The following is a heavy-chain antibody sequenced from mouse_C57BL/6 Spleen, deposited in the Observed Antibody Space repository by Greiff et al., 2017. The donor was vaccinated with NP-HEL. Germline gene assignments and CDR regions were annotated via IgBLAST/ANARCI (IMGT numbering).Heavy chain of an antibody. D-gene: IGHD1-1*01. CDR1: GYAFSSSW. Sequence: QVQLKESGPELVKPGASVKISCKASGYAFSSSWMNWVKQRPGKGLEWIGRIYPGDGDTNYNGKFKGKATLTADKSSSTAYMQLSSLTSEDSAVYVCARGGSNLGWYFDVWGTGTTVTVSS. CDR2: IYPGDGDT. CDR3: ARGGSNLGWYFDV. J-gene: IGHJ1*03. V-gene: IGHV1-82*01.